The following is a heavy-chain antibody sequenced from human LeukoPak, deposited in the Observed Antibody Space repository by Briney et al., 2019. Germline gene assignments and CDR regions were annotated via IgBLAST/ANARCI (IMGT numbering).Heavy chain of an antibody. CDR2: ISAYNGNT. CDR3: ARGHYYDSTNGAFDT. J-gene: IGHJ3*02. Sequence: ASVKVSCKASGYTFTSYGISWVRQAPGQGLEWMGWISAYNGNTNYAQKLQGRVTMTTDTSTSTAYMELRSLRSDDTAVYYCARGHYYDSTNGAFDTWGQGTMVTVSS. D-gene: IGHD3-22*01. CDR1: GYTFTSYG. V-gene: IGHV1-18*01.